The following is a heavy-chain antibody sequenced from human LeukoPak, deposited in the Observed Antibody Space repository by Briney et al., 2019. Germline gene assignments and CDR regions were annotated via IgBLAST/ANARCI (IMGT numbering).Heavy chain of an antibody. CDR1: GFTVSRNY. CDR3: AKGPYSGYDPFDY. D-gene: IGHD5-12*01. Sequence: PGGSLRLSCAASGFTVSRNYMSWVRQAPGKGLEWVSAISGSGGSTYYADSVKGRFTISRDNSKNTLYLQMNSLRAEDTAVYYCAKGPYSGYDPFDYWGQGTLVTVSS. CDR2: ISGSGGST. J-gene: IGHJ4*02. V-gene: IGHV3-23*01.